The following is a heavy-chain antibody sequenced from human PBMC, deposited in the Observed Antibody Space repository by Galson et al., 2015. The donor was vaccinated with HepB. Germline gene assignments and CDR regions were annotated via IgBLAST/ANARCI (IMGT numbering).Heavy chain of an antibody. CDR1: GFTFSSYS. J-gene: IGHJ1*01. V-gene: IGHV3-48*02. D-gene: IGHD2-21*02. CDR3: ARVGGVTFAPGYFQH. Sequence: SLRLSCAASGFTFSSYSMNWVRQAPGKGLEWVSYISSSSTIYYADSVKGRFTISRDNAKNSLYLQMNSLRDEDTAVYYCARVGGVTFAPGYFQHWGQGTLVTVSS. CDR2: ISSSSTI.